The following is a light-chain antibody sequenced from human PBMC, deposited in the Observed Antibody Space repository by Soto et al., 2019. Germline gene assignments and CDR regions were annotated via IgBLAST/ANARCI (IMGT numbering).Light chain of an antibody. CDR2: KDT. CDR1: ALPKQF. J-gene: IGLJ3*02. Sequence: SYELTQPPSMSVSPEQTARITCSGDALPKQFAYWYQQKTAQAPLLVIYKDTERPSGIPERFTGSNSGTTVTLTISGVQAEDDADYYCLSPDISGNSWVFGGGTKLTVL. V-gene: IGLV3-25*02. CDR3: LSPDISGNSWV.